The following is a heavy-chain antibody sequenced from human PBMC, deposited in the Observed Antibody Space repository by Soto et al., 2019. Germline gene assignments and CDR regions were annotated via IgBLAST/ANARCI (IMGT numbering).Heavy chain of an antibody. CDR1: GFTFSSYW. D-gene: IGHD4-17*01. CDR3: TSDPHGDYVTWFDP. CDR2: INPDGRTT. V-gene: IGHV3-74*01. J-gene: IGHJ5*02. Sequence: EVQLVQSGGGLVQPGGSLTLSCGVSGFTFSSYWMHWVRRAPGKMLVWVSRINPDGRTTTYAETVTGRFTISRDNAKSTLYLQMNSLRAEDTGIYYCTSDPHGDYVTWFDPWGQGTLVTVSS.